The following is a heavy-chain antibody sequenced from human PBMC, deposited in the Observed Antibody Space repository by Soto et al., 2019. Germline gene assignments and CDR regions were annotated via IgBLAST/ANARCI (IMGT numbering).Heavy chain of an antibody. CDR1: GFTFSSYD. CDR2: IGAAGDT. J-gene: IGHJ3*02. CDR3: ARERSWNAFDI. V-gene: IGHV3-13*01. D-gene: IGHD3-3*01. Sequence: GGSLRLSCAASGFTFSSYDMHWVRQATGKGPEWVSAIGAAGDTYYPGSVKGRFTISRENAKNSLYLQMNSLRAGDTAVYYCARERSWNAFDIWGQGTMVPVSS.